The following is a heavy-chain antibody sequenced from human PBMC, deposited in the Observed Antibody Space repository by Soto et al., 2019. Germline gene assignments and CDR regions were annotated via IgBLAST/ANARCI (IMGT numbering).Heavy chain of an antibody. D-gene: IGHD3-3*02. CDR2: IYYSGST. J-gene: IGHJ5*02. V-gene: IGHV4-39*01. Sequence: SETLSLTCTVSGGSISSSSYYWVLIRQPPGEGLEWIGSIYYSGSTYYNPSLKSRVTISVDTSKNQFSLKLSSVTAAGTAVYYCASPKIAFYNWFDPWGQGTLVTVSS. CDR1: GGSISSSSYY. CDR3: ASPKIAFYNWFDP.